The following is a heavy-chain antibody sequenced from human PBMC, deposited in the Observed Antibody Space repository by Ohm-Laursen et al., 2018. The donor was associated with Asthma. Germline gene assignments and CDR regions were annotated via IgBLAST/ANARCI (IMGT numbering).Heavy chain of an antibody. CDR3: ARKFSSGWLFDF. CDR1: GFTFSSFA. CDR2: ISGSGNNA. V-gene: IGHV3-23*01. J-gene: IGHJ4*02. D-gene: IGHD6-19*01. Sequence: SLRLSCAASGFTFSSFAMSWVRQAPGKGLEWVSAISGSGNNAHYADSVRGRFTISRDNSKNTLYLQMSSLRAEDTAVYYCARKFSSGWLFDFWGQGTLVTVSS.